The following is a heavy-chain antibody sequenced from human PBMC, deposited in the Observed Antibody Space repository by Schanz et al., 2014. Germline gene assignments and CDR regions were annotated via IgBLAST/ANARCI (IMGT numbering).Heavy chain of an antibody. CDR1: GYTFTSYS. V-gene: IGHV1-3*01. J-gene: IGHJ6*02. CDR3: ARGPSQRYSYGHNIGAYYYGMDV. Sequence: QVQLVQSGAEVKKPGASVGVSCKASGYTFTSYSIHWVRQAPGQGLEWMGWINVGNGNMKYSQKFQGRVTITADKSTSTASMELSSLRSEDTAVYYCARGPSQRYSYGHNIGAYYYGMDVWGQGTTVTVSS. D-gene: IGHD5-18*01. CDR2: INVGNGNM.